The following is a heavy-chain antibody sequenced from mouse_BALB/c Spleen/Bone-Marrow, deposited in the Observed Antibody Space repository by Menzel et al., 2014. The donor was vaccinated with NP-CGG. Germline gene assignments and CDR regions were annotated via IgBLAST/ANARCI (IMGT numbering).Heavy chain of an antibody. CDR1: GFTFTDYY. V-gene: IGHV7-3*02. Sequence: DVMPVESGGGLVQPGGSLRLSCATSGFTFTDYYMNWVRQPPGKALEWLGFIRNKANGYTTEYSASVKGRFTISRDNSQNILYLQMNTLRAEDSATYYCARDKGRVFFDYWGQGTTLTVSS. CDR2: IRNKANGYTT. CDR3: ARDKGRVFFDY. J-gene: IGHJ2*01.